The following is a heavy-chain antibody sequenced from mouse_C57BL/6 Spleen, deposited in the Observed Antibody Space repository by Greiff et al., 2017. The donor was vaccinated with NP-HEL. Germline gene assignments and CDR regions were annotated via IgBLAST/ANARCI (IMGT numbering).Heavy chain of an antibody. CDR3: ARGDYYGSSYGYFDV. J-gene: IGHJ1*03. Sequence: ESGPGLVKPSQSLSLTCSVTGYSITSGYYWNWIRQFPGNKLEWMGYISYDGSNNYNPSLKNRISITRDTSKNQFFLKLNSVTTEDTATYYCARGDYYGSSYGYFDVWGTRTTVTVSS. D-gene: IGHD1-1*01. CDR1: GYSITSGYY. V-gene: IGHV3-6*01. CDR2: ISYDGSN.